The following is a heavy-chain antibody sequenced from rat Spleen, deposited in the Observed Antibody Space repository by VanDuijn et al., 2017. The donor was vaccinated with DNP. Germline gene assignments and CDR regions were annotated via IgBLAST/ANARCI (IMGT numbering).Heavy chain of an antibody. Sequence: VQLKESGPGLVRPSQSLSLTCSVTGYSITSNYWGWIRKFPGNKMEWIGHITYSGSTTYNPSLKSRVSITRDTSKNQFFLQLTSVTTEDTATYYCARWTRYFDYWGQGVMVTVSS. CDR2: ITYSGST. J-gene: IGHJ2*01. V-gene: IGHV3-1*01. CDR3: ARWTRYFDY. CDR1: GYSITSNY. D-gene: IGHD1-7*01.